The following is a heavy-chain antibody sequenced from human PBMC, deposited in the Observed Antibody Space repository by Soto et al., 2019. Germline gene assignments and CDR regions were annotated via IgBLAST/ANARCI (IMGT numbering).Heavy chain of an antibody. CDR2: TYYKSTWSH. CDR1: GDSVSNNRAA. J-gene: IGHJ4*02. V-gene: IGHV6-1*01. D-gene: IGHD2-8*01. Sequence: SQTLSLTCDISGDSVSNNRAAWNWFRQSPSRGLEWLGRTYYKSTWSHDYALSVKGRITITPDTSKNQFSLQLNSVTPEDTALYYCARRNGHPDYLDFWGLGTVVTV. CDR3: ARRNGHPDYLDF.